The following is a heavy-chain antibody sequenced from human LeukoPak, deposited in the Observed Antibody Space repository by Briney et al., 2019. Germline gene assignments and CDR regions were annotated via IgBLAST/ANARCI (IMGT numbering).Heavy chain of an antibody. D-gene: IGHD6-13*01. V-gene: IGHV3-66*01. CDR1: GFTVSSNY. CDR2: IYSGGST. J-gene: IGHJ4*02. CDR3: ARERIDSSHFDY. Sequence: AGSLRLSCAASGFTVSSNYMSWVRQAPGRGLEWVSDIYSGGSTYYADSVKGRFTISRDNSKNTLYLQMNSLRAEDTAVYYCARERIDSSHFDYWGQGTLVTVSS.